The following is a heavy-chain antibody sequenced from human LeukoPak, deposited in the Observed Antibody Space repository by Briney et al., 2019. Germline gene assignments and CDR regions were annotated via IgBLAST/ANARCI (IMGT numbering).Heavy chain of an antibody. Sequence: PGGSLRLSCAVSGFTFSSYGMHWVRQAPGKGLEWVAFIGYDGSKMYYVDSVEGRFTISRDNSENTLYLQMNSLRTEDTALYYCAKDNRNYYIDYWGQGTLVTVSS. CDR2: IGYDGSKM. D-gene: IGHD3-10*01. CDR3: AKDNRNYYIDY. J-gene: IGHJ4*02. V-gene: IGHV3-30*02. CDR1: GFTFSSYG.